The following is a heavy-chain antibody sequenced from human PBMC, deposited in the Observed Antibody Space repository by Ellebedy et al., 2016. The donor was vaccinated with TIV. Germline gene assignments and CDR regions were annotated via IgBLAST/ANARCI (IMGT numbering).Heavy chain of an antibody. CDR2: IWYDGSNK. V-gene: IGHV3-33*08. J-gene: IGHJ4*02. D-gene: IGHD3-9*01. CDR1: GFTFSSYS. Sequence: GESLKISCAASGFTFSSYSMNWVRQAPGKGLEWVAVIWYDGSNKYYADSVKGRFTISSDNSKNTLYLQMNSLRAEDTAVYYCAISGEYYDILTGYREGHYYFDYWGQGTLVTVSS. CDR3: AISGEYYDILTGYREGHYYFDY.